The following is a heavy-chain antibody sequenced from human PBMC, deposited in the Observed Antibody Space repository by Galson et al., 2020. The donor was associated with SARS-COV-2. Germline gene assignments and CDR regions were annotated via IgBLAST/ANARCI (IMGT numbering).Heavy chain of an antibody. CDR2: FDPEDGET. Sequence: ASVKVSCKVSGYTITELSMHWVRQAPGKGLAWMGGFDPEDGETIYAQKFQGRVTMTEDTSTDTAYMELSSLRSEDTAVYYCVTGPGIAVAGTGWFDPWGQGTLVTVSS. CDR1: GYTITELS. D-gene: IGHD6-19*01. J-gene: IGHJ5*02. V-gene: IGHV1-24*01. CDR3: VTGPGIAVAGTGWFDP.